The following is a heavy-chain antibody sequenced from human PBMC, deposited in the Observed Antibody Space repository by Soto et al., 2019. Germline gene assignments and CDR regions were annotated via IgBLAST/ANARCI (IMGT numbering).Heavy chain of an antibody. J-gene: IGHJ2*01. D-gene: IGHD2-15*01. CDR3: ARDECSGGSCPYWYFDL. CDR2: IYSGGST. Sequence: EVQLVESGGGLVQPGGSLRLSCAASGFTVSSNYMSWVRQAPGKGLEWVSVIYSGGSTYYADSVKGRFTISRDNSKNTLYLQMNSLRAEDTAVYYCARDECSGGSCPYWYFDLWGRGTLVTVSS. CDR1: GFTVSSNY. V-gene: IGHV3-66*01.